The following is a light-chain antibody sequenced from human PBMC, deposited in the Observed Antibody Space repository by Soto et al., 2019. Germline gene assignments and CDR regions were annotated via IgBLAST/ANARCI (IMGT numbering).Light chain of an antibody. CDR3: QQYNNWPLYT. J-gene: IGKJ2*01. CDR2: AAS. V-gene: IGKV3-15*01. Sequence: EIAMTQSPGTLSVSPGDSATLSCRASQSVGSRLAWYQQKPGQAPRLLIYAASTRATGIPARFSASGSGTAFTLTISDLQSEDFAVYYCQQYNNWPLYTFGQGTNLDIK. CDR1: QSVGSR.